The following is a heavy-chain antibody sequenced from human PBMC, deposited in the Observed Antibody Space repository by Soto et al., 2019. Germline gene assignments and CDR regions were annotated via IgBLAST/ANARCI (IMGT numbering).Heavy chain of an antibody. D-gene: IGHD6-25*01. CDR2: MNPNSGNT. CDR1: GYTFTSYD. J-gene: IGHJ6*02. CDR3: ARERAHYGMDV. V-gene: IGHV1-8*01. Sequence: QVQLVQSGAEVKKPGASVKVSCKASGYTFTSYDINWVRQPTEQGLEWMGWMNPNSGNTGYAQKFQGRVTMTRNTSISTAYMERSSLIPENTAVYYCARERAHYGMDVWGQGNTVTVSS.